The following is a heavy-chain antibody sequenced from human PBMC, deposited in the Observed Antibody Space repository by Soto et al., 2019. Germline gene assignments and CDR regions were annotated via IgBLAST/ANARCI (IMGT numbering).Heavy chain of an antibody. CDR1: GGSISSGDYY. D-gene: IGHD5-12*01. CDR3: ARGSGYSGYSFDY. J-gene: IGHJ4*02. Sequence: QVQLQESGPGLVKPSQTLSLTCTVSGGSISSGDYYWSWIRQPPGKGLEWIGYIYYSGSTYYNPSLRGRVTISVDTPKNHFSLKRSSVTAADTAVYYCARGSGYSGYSFDYWAPGTLVTVSS. CDR2: IYYSGST. V-gene: IGHV4-30-4*01.